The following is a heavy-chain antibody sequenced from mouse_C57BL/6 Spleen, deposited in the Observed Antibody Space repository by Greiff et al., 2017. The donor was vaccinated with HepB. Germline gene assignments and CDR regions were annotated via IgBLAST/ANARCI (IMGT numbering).Heavy chain of an antibody. J-gene: IGHJ3*01. CDR2: INPSSGYT. D-gene: IGHD2-3*01. CDR1: GYTFTSYW. CDR3: ARGEEWLLPFGFAY. Sequence: QVHVKQSGAELAKPGASVKLSCKASGYTFTSYWMHWVNQRPGQGLEWIGYINPSSGYTKYNQKFKDKATLTADKSSSTAYMQLSSLTYEDSAVYYCARGEEWLLPFGFAYWGQGTLVTVSA. V-gene: IGHV1-7*01.